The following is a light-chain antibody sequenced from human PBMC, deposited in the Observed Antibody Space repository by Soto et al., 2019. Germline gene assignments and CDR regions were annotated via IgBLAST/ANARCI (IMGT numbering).Light chain of an antibody. V-gene: IGKV3-15*01. CDR2: DAS. J-gene: IGKJ1*01. Sequence: EIVMTQSTATLSVSPGERATLSCRASQSVSGNLAWYQQQPGQAPRLLIYDASTRATGIPARFSGSGSGTEFTLTLSNLQSEDFAVYYCQQYNNWPRTFGQGTRVEI. CDR1: QSVSGN. CDR3: QQYNNWPRT.